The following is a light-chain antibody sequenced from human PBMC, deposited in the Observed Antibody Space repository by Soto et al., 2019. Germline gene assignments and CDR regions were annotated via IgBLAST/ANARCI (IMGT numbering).Light chain of an antibody. CDR1: SGSIASNY. V-gene: IGLV6-57*04. J-gene: IGLJ2*01. Sequence: NFMLTQPHSVSESPGKTVTISCTRSSGSIASNYVQWYQQRPGSAPTTVIYEDNQRPSGVPDRFSGSIDSSSNSASLTISGLKNEDEADYYCQYYDSSNVVFGGGTKLTVL. CDR3: QYYDSSNVV. CDR2: EDN.